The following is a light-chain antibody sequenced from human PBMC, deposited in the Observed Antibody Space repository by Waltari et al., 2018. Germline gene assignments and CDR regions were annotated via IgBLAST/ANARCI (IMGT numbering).Light chain of an antibody. CDR1: SSDVGGYNY. Sequence: QSALTQPASVSGCPGQSLTISCTGTSSDVGGYNYVSWYQQHPGKAPKLMIYEVSNRPSGVSNRFSGSKSCNTASLTISGLQAEDEADYYCSSYTSSSTLYVFGTGTKVTVL. V-gene: IGLV2-14*01. CDR3: SSYTSSSTLYV. CDR2: EVS. J-gene: IGLJ1*01.